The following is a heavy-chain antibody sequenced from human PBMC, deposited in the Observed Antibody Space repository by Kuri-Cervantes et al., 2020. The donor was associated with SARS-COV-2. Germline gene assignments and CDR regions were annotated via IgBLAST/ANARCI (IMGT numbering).Heavy chain of an antibody. CDR2: IKQDGSEE. D-gene: IGHD3-3*01. CDR3: ARASFDFWSGYYTGYYYDY. V-gene: IGHV3-7*01. J-gene: IGHJ4*02. CDR1: GFIFSNYW. Sequence: LSLTCAASGFIFSNYWMTWVRQAPGKGLEWVANIKQDGSEEHYVDSLKGRFTISRDNAKKSLYLQMNSLRAKDTAVYYCARASFDFWSGYYTGYYYDYWGQGTLVTVSS.